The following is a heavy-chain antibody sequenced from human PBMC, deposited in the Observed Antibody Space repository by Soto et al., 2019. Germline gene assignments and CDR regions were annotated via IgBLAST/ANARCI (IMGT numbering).Heavy chain of an antibody. J-gene: IGHJ4*02. CDR3: ARRPSKYCSTTTCYASDY. D-gene: IGHD2-2*01. CDR1: GFTFDDYG. CDR2: VNWNAAGI. V-gene: IGHV3-20*04. Sequence: GGSLRLSCATSGFTFDDYGMSWVRQVPGKGLEWASGVNWNAAGIGYADSVKGRFTISRDNAKNSLYLQMNSLRAEDTALYYCARRPSKYCSTTTCYASDYWGQGTLVTVSS.